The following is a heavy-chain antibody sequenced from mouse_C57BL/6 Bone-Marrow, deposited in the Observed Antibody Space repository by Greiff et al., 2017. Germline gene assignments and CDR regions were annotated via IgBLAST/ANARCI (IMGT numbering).Heavy chain of an antibody. D-gene: IGHD2-1*01. V-gene: IGHV14-1*01. CDR3: TRSPYGNFYFDY. CDR2: IDPEDGDT. CDR1: GFNIKDYY. J-gene: IGHJ2*01. Sequence: VQLQQSGAELVRPGASVKLSCTASGFNIKDYYMHWVKQRPEQGLEWIGRIDPEDGDTEYAPKFQGKATMTADTSSNTAYLQLSSLTSEDTAVYYCTRSPYGNFYFDYWGQGTTLTVSS.